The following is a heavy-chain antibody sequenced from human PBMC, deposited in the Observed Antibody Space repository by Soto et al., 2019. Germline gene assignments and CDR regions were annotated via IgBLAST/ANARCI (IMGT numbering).Heavy chain of an antibody. CDR2: IWYDGSNK. V-gene: IGHV3-30*02. CDR3: AQDTYYHDTSGYYTFDY. CDR1: GFTFGSYG. J-gene: IGHJ4*02. D-gene: IGHD3-22*01. Sequence: WGSLRLSCAASGFTFGSYGMHWVRQAPGKGLEWVAVIWYDGSNKYYVDSVKGRFTISRDNSKNTLDLQMNSLRVEDTAVFYCAQDTYYHDTSGYYTFDYWGQGALVTVSS.